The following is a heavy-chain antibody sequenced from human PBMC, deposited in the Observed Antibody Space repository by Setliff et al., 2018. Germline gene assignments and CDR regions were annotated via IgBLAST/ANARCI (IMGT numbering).Heavy chain of an antibody. D-gene: IGHD3-10*01. CDR2: INPHASEK. CDR1: GFIFSNYF. Sequence: QTGGSLRLSCEGSGFIFSNYFMSWFRQAPGKGLEWPASINPHASEKYYVDSVKGRFTISRDNAKNSLSLQMNNLRTEDTAVYYCFGAGTCSYWGQGTLVTVSS. J-gene: IGHJ4*02. V-gene: IGHV3-7*01. CDR3: FGAGTCSY.